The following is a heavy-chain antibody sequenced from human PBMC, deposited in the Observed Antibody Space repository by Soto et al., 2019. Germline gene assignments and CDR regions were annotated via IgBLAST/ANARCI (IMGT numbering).Heavy chain of an antibody. J-gene: IGHJ6*02. CDR2: VMPTFGAR. CDR3: AASPGFYEDMDA. Sequence: QVQLVQSGAEVKKPGSSVKVSCTASGGAFRNYAVSWERQAPGQGLEWMGAVMPTFGARVYAQKFQGRLTIFADESTNTAYLNVSSLTFEDAAIYYCAASPGFYEDMDAWGQGTTLTVSS. CDR1: GGAFRNYA. V-gene: IGHV1-69*01. D-gene: IGHD3-22*01.